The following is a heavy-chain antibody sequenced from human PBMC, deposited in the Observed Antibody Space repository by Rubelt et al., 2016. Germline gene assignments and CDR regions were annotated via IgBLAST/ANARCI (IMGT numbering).Heavy chain of an antibody. CDR3: ARVPVPDYPSLYWYFDL. CDR2: ISSSSSYI. Sequence: NWVRQAPGKGLEWVSSISSSSSYIYYADSVKGRFTISRDNAKNSLYLQMNSLRAEDTAVYYCARVPVPDYPSLYWYFDLWGRGTLVTVSS. J-gene: IGHJ2*01. D-gene: IGHD5-12*01. V-gene: IGHV3-21*01.